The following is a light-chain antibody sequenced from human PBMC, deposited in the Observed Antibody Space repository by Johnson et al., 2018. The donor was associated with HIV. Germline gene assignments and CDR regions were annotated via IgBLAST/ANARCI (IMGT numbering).Light chain of an antibody. CDR1: SSNIGTND. CDR3: GTWDSSLSASYV. Sequence: QSVLTQPPSVSAAPGQKVTVSCSGSSSNIGTNDVSWYQQFPGAAPKLLIYENNKRPSGIPDRFSGSKSGTSATLGITGVQTGDEADYYCGTWDSSLSASYVCGTGTKVTVL. J-gene: IGLJ1*01. V-gene: IGLV1-51*02. CDR2: ENN.